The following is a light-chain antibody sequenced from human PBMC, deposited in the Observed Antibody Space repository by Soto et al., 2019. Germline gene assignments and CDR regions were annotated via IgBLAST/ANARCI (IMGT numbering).Light chain of an antibody. CDR3: QQYGSSTPIT. J-gene: IGKJ5*01. CDR2: GAS. CDR1: QSVISSY. Sequence: IVLSHSLGTLSLYPEERATLSCRASQSVISSYLAWYQRNPGQAPRLLFYGASSRAAGSPDRFSGSGSGIDFTLTISRLEPEAEDAYYCQQYGSSTPITFGQGTRLEIK. V-gene: IGKV3-20*01.